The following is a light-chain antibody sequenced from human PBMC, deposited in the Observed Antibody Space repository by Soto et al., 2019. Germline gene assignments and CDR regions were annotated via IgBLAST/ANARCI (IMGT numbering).Light chain of an antibody. V-gene: IGKV3-15*01. Sequence: EIVMTQSPATLSVSPGERATLSCRASQSVSSNLAWYQQKPGQAPRLLIYGASPRATGIPARFSGSGSGTDLTLTISSLQSEDFAVYYCQQYNNWPPLTFGGGTKVEIK. CDR2: GAS. CDR1: QSVSSN. CDR3: QQYNNWPPLT. J-gene: IGKJ4*01.